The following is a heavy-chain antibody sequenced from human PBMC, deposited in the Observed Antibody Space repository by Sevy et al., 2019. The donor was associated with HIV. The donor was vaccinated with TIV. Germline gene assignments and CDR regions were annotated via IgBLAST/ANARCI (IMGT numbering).Heavy chain of an antibody. CDR3: TRQKDMVVVPAAMQYYYYYYMDV. D-gene: IGHD2-2*01. CDR2: IRSKANSYAT. CDR1: GFTFSGSA. V-gene: IGHV3-73*01. Sequence: GGSLRLSCAASGFTFSGSAMHWVRQASGKGLEWVGRIRSKANSYATAYAASGKGRFTISREDSKNTAYMQMNSLKTEETAVYYCTRQKDMVVVPAAMQYYYYYYMDVWGKGTTVTVSS. J-gene: IGHJ6*03.